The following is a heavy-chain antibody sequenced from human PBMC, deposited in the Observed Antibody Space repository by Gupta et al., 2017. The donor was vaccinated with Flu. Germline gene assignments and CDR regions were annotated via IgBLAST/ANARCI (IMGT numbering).Heavy chain of an antibody. Sequence: EVQLVESGGGLVQPGGSLRLSWAASGVTLSRYSMNWVRQAPGKGLGWVSYISTSSSTIYYADSVKGRFTISSDNAKNSLYLQMNSLRAEDTAVYYCARDGRSSGWYKDWGQGTLVTVSS. CDR3: ARDGRSSGWYKD. V-gene: IGHV3-48*01. J-gene: IGHJ4*02. D-gene: IGHD6-19*01. CDR1: GVTLSRYS. CDR2: ISTSSSTI.